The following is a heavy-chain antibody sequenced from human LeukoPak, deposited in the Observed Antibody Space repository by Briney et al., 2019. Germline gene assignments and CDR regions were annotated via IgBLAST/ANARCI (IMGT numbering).Heavy chain of an antibody. Sequence: SETLSLTCAVYGGSFSGYYWSWIRQPPGKGLEWIGEINHSGSTNYNPSLKSRVTISVDTSKNQFSLKLSSVTAADTAVYYCARLWWLREGLDYWGQGTLVTVSS. J-gene: IGHJ4*02. CDR3: ARLWWLREGLDY. CDR2: INHSGST. D-gene: IGHD5-12*01. CDR1: GGSFSGYY. V-gene: IGHV4-34*01.